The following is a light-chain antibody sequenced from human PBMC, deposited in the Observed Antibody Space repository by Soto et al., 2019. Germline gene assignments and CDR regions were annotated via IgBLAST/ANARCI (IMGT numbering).Light chain of an antibody. V-gene: IGLV2-23*01. Sequence: QSVLTQPASVSGSPEQSITISCTGTSSDVGAYNLVSWYQQHPGKAPSLIIYEGSKRPSGISHRFSGSKSDNTASLTISGLRAEDEAHYHCCSYAGSRTFVFGGGTKLTVL. J-gene: IGLJ2*01. CDR3: CSYAGSRTFV. CDR1: SSDVGAYNL. CDR2: EGS.